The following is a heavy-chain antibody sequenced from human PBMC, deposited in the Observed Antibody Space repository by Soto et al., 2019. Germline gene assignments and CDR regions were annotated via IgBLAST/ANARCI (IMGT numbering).Heavy chain of an antibody. D-gene: IGHD3-9*01. Sequence: ASVKVSCKASGYTFTSYGISWARQAPGQGLERMGWISAYNGNTNYAQKLQGRVTMTTDTSTSTAYMELRSLRSDDTAVYYCLMGYYDILTGYYGPYYYYYMDVWGKGTTVTVSS. V-gene: IGHV1-18*01. CDR3: LMGYYDILTGYYGPYYYYYMDV. J-gene: IGHJ6*03. CDR1: GYTFTSYG. CDR2: ISAYNGNT.